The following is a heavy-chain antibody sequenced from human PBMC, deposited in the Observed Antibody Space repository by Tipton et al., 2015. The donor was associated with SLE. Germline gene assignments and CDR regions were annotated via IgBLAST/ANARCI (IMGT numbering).Heavy chain of an antibody. V-gene: IGHV3-21*01. Sequence: SLRLSCAASGFTFSSYSMNWVRQAPGKGLAWVSSISSSSSYIYYADSVKGRFTISRDNSKNTLYLQMNSLRAEDTAVYYCAKDRGDYFDYWGQGTLVTVSS. J-gene: IGHJ4*02. CDR3: AKDRGDYFDY. CDR2: ISSSSSYI. CDR1: GFTFSSYS.